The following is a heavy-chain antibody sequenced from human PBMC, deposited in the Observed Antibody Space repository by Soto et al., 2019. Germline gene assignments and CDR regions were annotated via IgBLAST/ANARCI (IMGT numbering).Heavy chain of an antibody. CDR1: GGSFSGYY. Sequence: QVQLQQWGAGLLKPSETLSLTCAVYGGSFSGYYWSWIRQPSGKGLEWIGEINHSGSTNYNPSLKSRVTISVDTSKNQFSLKLSSVTAADTAVYYCARGTVTTFYYGMDVWGQGTTVTVSS. CDR2: INHSGST. J-gene: IGHJ6*02. D-gene: IGHD4-17*01. CDR3: ARGTVTTFYYGMDV. V-gene: IGHV4-34*01.